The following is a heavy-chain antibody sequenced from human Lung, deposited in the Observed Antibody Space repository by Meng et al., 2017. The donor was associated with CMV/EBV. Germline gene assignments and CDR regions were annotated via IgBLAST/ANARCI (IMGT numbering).Heavy chain of an antibody. CDR2: ISSGGTSR. D-gene: IGHD6-13*01. CDR1: GFTFSSYE. J-gene: IGHJ5*02. V-gene: IGHV3-48*03. Sequence: GGXXLSCATSGFTFSSYEMNWVRQAPGKGLEWISYISSGGTSRYYADSVKGRFSISIDNAKNSLYLQMNSLRVEDTALYYCTRGSASWSEYNWFDPWGQGTLVTVSS. CDR3: TRGSASWSEYNWFDP.